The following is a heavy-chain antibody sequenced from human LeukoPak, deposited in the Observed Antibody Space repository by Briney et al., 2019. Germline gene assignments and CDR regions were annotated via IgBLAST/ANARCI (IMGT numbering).Heavy chain of an antibody. D-gene: IGHD2-2*01. V-gene: IGHV4-39*01. CDR2: VSYSGTT. CDR3: AKLTCSSTFCPLDY. J-gene: IGHJ4*02. CDR1: GGSISSSSFF. Sequence: KASETLSLTCTVSGGSISSSSFFWAWIRQPPGKGLEWIGTVSYSGTTYYSPSLKSRVTISVDTSKNQFSPRLTSVTAADTVLYYCAKLTCSSTFCPLDYWGQGTLVTVSS.